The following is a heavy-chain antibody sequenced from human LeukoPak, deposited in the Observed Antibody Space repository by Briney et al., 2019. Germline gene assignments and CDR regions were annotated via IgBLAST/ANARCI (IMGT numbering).Heavy chain of an antibody. D-gene: IGHD3-3*01. J-gene: IGHJ6*02. CDR2: ISSSSSYI. CDR3: AREYYDFWSGYYNYYYYGMDV. CDR1: GFTFSSYS. V-gene: IGHV3-21*01. Sequence: GGSLRLSCAASGFTFSSYSMNWVRQAPGKGLEWVSSISSSSSYIYYAGSVKGRFTISRDNAKNSLYLQMNSLRAEDTAVYYCAREYYDFWSGYYNYYYYGMDVWGQGTTVTVSS.